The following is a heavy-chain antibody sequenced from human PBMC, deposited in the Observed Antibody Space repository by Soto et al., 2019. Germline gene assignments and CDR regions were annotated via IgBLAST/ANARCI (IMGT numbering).Heavy chain of an antibody. Sequence: SVKVSCKASGGTFSSYAISWVRQAPGQGLEWMGGIIPIFGTANYAQKFQGRVTITADESTSTAYMELSSRRSEDTAVYYCARDYYDSSGYLSYFDYWGQGTRVTVSS. J-gene: IGHJ4*02. D-gene: IGHD3-22*01. CDR1: GGTFSSYA. V-gene: IGHV1-69*13. CDR2: IIPIFGTA. CDR3: ARDYYDSSGYLSYFDY.